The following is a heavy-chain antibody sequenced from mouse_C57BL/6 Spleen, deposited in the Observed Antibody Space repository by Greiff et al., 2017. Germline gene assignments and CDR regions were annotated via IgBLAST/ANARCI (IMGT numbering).Heavy chain of an antibody. CDR3: ARHTGYYDYELAWFAD. V-gene: IGHV5-6*01. CDR2: LTSGGGYT. D-gene: IGHD2-4*01. CDR1: GFTFSSYG. Sequence: EVHLVESGGDLVKPGGSLKLSCAASGFTFSSYGMSWVRQTPAKMLAWFATLTSGGGYTYYPDSVKGRFTISRNYAKNTLYLQMSSLKSEYTAMYYCARHTGYYDYELAWFADWGQGTLVTVSA. J-gene: IGHJ3*01.